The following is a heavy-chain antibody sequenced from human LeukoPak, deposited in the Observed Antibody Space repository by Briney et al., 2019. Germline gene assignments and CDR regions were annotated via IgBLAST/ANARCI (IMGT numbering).Heavy chain of an antibody. V-gene: IGHV3-43*02. CDR2: ISGDGSGT. Sequence: PGGSLRLSCTASGFTFDDYVMHWVRQAPRKGLEWVSLISGDGSGTYYADSVKGRFTISRDNSKNSLFLHMSGLRAEDTALYYCATQNPPGSGYYDTYNWFDPWGQGTLVTVAS. CDR3: ATQNPPGSGYYDTYNWFDP. D-gene: IGHD5-12*01. J-gene: IGHJ5*02. CDR1: GFTFDDYV.